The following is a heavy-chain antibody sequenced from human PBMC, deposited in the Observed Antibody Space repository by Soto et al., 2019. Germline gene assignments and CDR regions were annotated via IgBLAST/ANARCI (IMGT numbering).Heavy chain of an antibody. J-gene: IGHJ4*02. CDR1: GFTFSSYA. CDR3: AKDNRLRYDHDSSGLY. D-gene: IGHD3-22*01. V-gene: IGHV3-23*01. Sequence: EVQLLESGGGLVQPGGSLRLSCAASGFTFSSYAISWVRQAPGKGLEWVSAISGSGGSTYYADSVKGRFTISRDNSKNTLYLQMNSLRAEDTAVYYCAKDNRLRYDHDSSGLYWGQGTLVTVSS. CDR2: ISGSGGST.